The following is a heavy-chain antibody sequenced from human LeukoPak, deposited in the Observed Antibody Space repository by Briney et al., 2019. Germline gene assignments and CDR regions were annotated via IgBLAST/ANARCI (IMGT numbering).Heavy chain of an antibody. CDR3: ARGPWDSSGYYWFDP. D-gene: IGHD3-22*01. Sequence: GESLKISCKGSGYSFTSYWIGWVRQMPGKGLEWMGFIYPGKSDTRYSPSFQGQITISADRSINTASLQWSSLKASDTAMYYCARGPWDSSGYYWFDPWGQGTLVTVSS. CDR1: GYSFTSYW. V-gene: IGHV5-51*01. J-gene: IGHJ5*02. CDR2: IYPGKSDT.